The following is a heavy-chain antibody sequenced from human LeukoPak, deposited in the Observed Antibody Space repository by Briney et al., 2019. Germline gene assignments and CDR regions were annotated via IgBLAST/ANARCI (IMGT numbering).Heavy chain of an antibody. CDR2: INHSGST. CDR3: ARGGYRGFDY. D-gene: IGHD5-18*01. J-gene: IGHJ4*02. V-gene: IGHV4-34*01. CDR1: GGSFSGYY. Sequence: ESSETLSLTCAVYGGSFSGYYWSWIRQPPGEGLEWIGEINHSGSTNYNPSLKSRVTISVDTSKNQFSLKLSSVTAADTAVYYCARGGYRGFDYWGQGTLVTVSS.